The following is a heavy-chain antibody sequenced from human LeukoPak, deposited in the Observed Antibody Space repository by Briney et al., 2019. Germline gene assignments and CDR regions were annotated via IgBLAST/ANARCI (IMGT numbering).Heavy chain of an antibody. Sequence: LAGVSLRLSSSAATFTFSSYSMIWVSQAPGKGLEWLYYIRSGSSIICYGDSVKGRFASSRDNAKKSLYLQMNSLRDEDTAVYYCARDYGYSSSFDYWGQGTMVIVAS. CDR3: ARDYGYSSSFDY. J-gene: IGHJ4*02. CDR1: TFTFSSYS. CDR2: IRSGSSII. V-gene: IGHV3-48*02. D-gene: IGHD6-13*01.